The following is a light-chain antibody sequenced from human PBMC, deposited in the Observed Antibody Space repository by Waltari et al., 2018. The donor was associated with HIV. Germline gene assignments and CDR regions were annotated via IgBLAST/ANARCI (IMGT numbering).Light chain of an antibody. CDR2: KVF. V-gene: IGKV2-30*02. J-gene: IGKJ2*01. Sequence: DIVMTQSPLSLPVTLGQPAAISCRSSESLVHSDGYTFFNWFHQSPGQPPRRLIYKVFLRDSGVPDRISGRGSATEFTLKISRVEAEDVGIYYCMQGSHWPYTFGQGTKLEI. CDR1: ESLVHSDGYTF. CDR3: MQGSHWPYT.